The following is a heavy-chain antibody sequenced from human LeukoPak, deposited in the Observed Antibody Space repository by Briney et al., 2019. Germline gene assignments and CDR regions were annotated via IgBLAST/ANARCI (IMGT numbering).Heavy chain of an antibody. J-gene: IGHJ4*02. Sequence: GGSLRLSCTASGFTFGDYAMSWIRQAPGKGLVWVSRISPTGSTTSYADSVKGRFTVSRDNAKNTLYLQVNNLRAEDTAVYYCARGPNSNWSGLDFWGRGTLLTVSS. CDR3: ARGPNSNWSGLDF. D-gene: IGHD6-6*01. CDR1: GFTFGDYA. CDR2: ISPTGSTT. V-gene: IGHV3-20*04.